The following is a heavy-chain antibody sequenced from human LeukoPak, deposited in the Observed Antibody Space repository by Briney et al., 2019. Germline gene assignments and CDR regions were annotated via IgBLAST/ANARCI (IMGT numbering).Heavy chain of an antibody. CDR1: GFTFSSYA. V-gene: IGHV3-30-3*01. J-gene: IGHJ3*02. CDR3: ARVPYNEGAFDI. Sequence: GGSLRLSCAASGFTFSSYAMHWVRQAPGKGLEWVAVISYDGSNKYYADSVKGRFTISRDNSKNTLYLQMNSLRAEDTAVYYCARVPYNEGAFDIWGRGTMVTVSS. D-gene: IGHD1-14*01. CDR2: ISYDGSNK.